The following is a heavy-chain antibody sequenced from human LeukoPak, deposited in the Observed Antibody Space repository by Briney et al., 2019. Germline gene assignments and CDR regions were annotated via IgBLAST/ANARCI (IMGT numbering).Heavy chain of an antibody. J-gene: IGHJ4*02. D-gene: IGHD6-19*01. CDR3: AKDLWASETVIGTSRLPDS. CDR2: IGGRGDNT. V-gene: IGHV3-23*01. CDR1: GFTFNRFC. Sequence: PGGSLRLSCGASGFTFNRFCMSWVRQAPEKGLEWVSAIGGRGDNTWYADSVKGRFTISRDNSKNTLYLQTDSLRAEDTAMYYCAKDLWASETVIGTSRLPDSWGQGTLVTVSS.